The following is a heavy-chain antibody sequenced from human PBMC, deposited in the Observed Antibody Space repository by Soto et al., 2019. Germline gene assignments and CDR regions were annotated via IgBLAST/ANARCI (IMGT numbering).Heavy chain of an antibody. CDR2: VFYTGNT. CDR3: ARGGAGNSKHFDY. Sequence: QVQLQESGPGLVKPSETLSLTCTVSRGSVTNYYWSWVRQSPGKGLEWMGYVFYTGNTNYNPSLKRRVNISVDTSKNQISLKLSSVTTADTAVYFCARGGAGNSKHFDYWGQGTLVTVS. J-gene: IGHJ4*02. CDR1: RGSVTNYY. V-gene: IGHV4-59*02. D-gene: IGHD6-13*01.